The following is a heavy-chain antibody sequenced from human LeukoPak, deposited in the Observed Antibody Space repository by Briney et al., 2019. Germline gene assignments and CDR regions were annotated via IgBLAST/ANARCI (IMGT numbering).Heavy chain of an antibody. CDR2: ISGNGVST. V-gene: IGHV3-23*01. D-gene: IGHD6-25*01. Sequence: GGSLRLSCAAAGFTFSSYAMSWVRQAPGKGLECVSVISGNGVSTYYADSVKGRFTISRDNSKNTLYLQMNSLRAEDTAVYYCAKDGGSIAAHVLDYWGQGTLVTVSS. CDR1: GFTFSSYA. J-gene: IGHJ4*02. CDR3: AKDGGSIAAHVLDY.